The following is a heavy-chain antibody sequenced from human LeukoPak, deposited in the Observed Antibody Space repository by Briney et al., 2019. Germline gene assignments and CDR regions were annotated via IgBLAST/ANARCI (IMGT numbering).Heavy chain of an antibody. Sequence: GGSLRLSCAASGFTFDDYGMSWVRQAPGKGLEWVSGIRNGGSTGYADSVKGRFTISRDNAKNSLYLQMNSLRAEDTAVYYCARDRNTDFWSGYYTNYFDYWGQGTLVTVSS. CDR1: GFTFDDYG. CDR2: IRNGGST. CDR3: ARDRNTDFWSGYYTNYFDY. D-gene: IGHD3-3*01. J-gene: IGHJ4*02. V-gene: IGHV3-20*04.